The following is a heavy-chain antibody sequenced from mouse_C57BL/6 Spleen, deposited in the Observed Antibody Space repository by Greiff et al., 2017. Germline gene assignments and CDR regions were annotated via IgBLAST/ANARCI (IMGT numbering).Heavy chain of an antibody. CDR3: AGDGSGPWYFDV. D-gene: IGHD1-1*01. J-gene: IGHJ1*03. V-gene: IGHV5-17*01. Sequence: DVQLVESGGGLVKPGGSLKLSCAASGFTFSDYGMHWVRQAPEKGLEWVAYISSGSSTIYYADTVKGRFTISRDNAKNTMFLQMTSLRSEDTAMYYCAGDGSGPWYFDVWGTGTTVTVSS. CDR2: ISSGSSTI. CDR1: GFTFSDYG.